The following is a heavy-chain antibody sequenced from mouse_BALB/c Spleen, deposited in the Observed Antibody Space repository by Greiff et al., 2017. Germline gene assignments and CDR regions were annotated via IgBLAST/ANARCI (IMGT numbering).Heavy chain of an antibody. CDR3: ARIYGNYVGDY. CDR1: GFTFSDYY. D-gene: IGHD2-1*01. J-gene: IGHJ4*01. V-gene: IGHV5-4*02. CDR2: ISDGGSYT. Sequence: EVQLQESGGGLVKPGGSLKLSCAASGFTFSDYYMYWVRQTPEKRLEWVATISDGGSYTYYPDSVKGRFTISRDNAKNNLYLQMSSLKSEDTAMYYCARIYGNYVGDYWGQGTSVTVSS.